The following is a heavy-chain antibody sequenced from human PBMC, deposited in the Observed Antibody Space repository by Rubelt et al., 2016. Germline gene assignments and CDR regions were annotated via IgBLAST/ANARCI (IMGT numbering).Heavy chain of an antibody. J-gene: IGHJ5*02. Sequence: QLQLQESGPGLVKPSETLSLTCTVSGGSISSSSYYWGWIRQPPGKGLEWIGEINHSGSTNYNPSLKGRVTRSVDTSKNRFSLKLRSVNAADTAVYYCARGGPTMVRGAGRWFDPWGQGTLVTVSS. CDR2: INHSGST. CDR3: ARGGPTMVRGAGRWFDP. CDR1: GGSISSSSYY. V-gene: IGHV4-39*07. D-gene: IGHD3-10*01.